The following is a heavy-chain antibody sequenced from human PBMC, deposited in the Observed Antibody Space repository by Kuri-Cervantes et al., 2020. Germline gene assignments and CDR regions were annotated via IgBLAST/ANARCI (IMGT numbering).Heavy chain of an antibody. CDR1: GGSISSYY. CDR2: IYTSGST. CDR3: ARAGKYYDSWSGYYFDY. D-gene: IGHD3-3*01. J-gene: IGHJ4*02. Sequence: ESLKISCTVSGGSISSYYWSWIRQPAGKGLEWIGRIYTSGSTNYNPSLKSRVTISVDTSKNQFSLKLSSVTAADTAVYYCARAGKYYDSWSGYYFDYWGQGTLVTVSS. V-gene: IGHV4-4*07.